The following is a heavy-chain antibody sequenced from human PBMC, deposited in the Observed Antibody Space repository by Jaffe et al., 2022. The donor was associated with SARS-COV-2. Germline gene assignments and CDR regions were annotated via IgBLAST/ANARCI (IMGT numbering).Heavy chain of an antibody. D-gene: IGHD4-4*01. V-gene: IGHV5-51*01. CDR3: ARRSRRDGSKGENFFDF. Sequence: EVHLVQSGGEVRKPGESLKIACRTSGYTFSIYWVAWVRQMPGKGLEWMGVIYPGDSDSTYSPPFEGQVTMSVDKSNNTVYLQWSSLKASDTAMYYCARRSRRDGSKGENFFDFWGQGTQVTVSS. CDR2: IYPGDSDS. J-gene: IGHJ4*02. CDR1: GYTFSIYW.